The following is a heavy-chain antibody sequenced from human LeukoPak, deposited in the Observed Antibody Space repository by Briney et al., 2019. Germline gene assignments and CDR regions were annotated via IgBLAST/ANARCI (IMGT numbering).Heavy chain of an antibody. V-gene: IGHV3-21*01. J-gene: IGHJ3*02. CDR2: ISSAGRYI. Sequence: GGSLRLSCAASGFTFSTYDMNWVRQAPGKGLEWVSSISSAGRYIYSADSVKGRFTISRDNARNSLYLQMSRLRAEDTAVYYCARAQGYSNAFDIWGQGTMVTVSS. CDR1: GFTFSTYD. D-gene: IGHD5-18*01. CDR3: ARAQGYSNAFDI.